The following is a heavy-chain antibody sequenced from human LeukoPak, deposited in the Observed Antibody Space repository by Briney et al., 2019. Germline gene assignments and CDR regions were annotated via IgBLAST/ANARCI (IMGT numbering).Heavy chain of an antibody. CDR2: ISGSGGST. V-gene: IGHV3-23*01. Sequence: GGSLRLSCAASGFTFSSYAMSWVRQAPGKGLEWVSAISGSGGSTYYADSVKGRFTISRDNSKNTLYLQMNSLRAEDTAVYYCAKERKTIYDSSGWDYFDYWGQGTLVTVSS. CDR3: AKERKTIYDSSGWDYFDY. D-gene: IGHD3-22*01. CDR1: GFTFSSYA. J-gene: IGHJ4*02.